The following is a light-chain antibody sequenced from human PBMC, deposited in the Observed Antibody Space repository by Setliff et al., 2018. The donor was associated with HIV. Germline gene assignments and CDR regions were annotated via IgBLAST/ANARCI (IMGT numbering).Light chain of an antibody. CDR3: CSYAGGSTYV. CDR1: SSDVGRYNL. Sequence: QSALAQPASVSGSPGQSITISCTGTSSDVGRYNLVSWYQQHPGKAPKLMIYDVSKRPSGVSNRFSGSKFGNTASLTISGLQAEAESDYFCCSYAGGSTYVFGTGTQVTVL. CDR2: DVS. V-gene: IGLV2-23*02. J-gene: IGLJ1*01.